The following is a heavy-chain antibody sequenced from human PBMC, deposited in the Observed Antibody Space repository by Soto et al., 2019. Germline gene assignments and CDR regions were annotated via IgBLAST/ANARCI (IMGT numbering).Heavy chain of an antibody. CDR1: GFTFSSYA. V-gene: IGHV3-30-3*01. J-gene: IGHJ4*02. Sequence: QVQLVESGGGVVQPGRSLRLSCAASGFTFSSYAMHWVRQAPGKGLEWVAVISYDGSNKYYADSVKGRFTISRDNSKNTLYLQMNSLRAEDTAVYYCAREAVVVIDYWGQGTLVTVSS. CDR2: ISYDGSNK. CDR3: AREAVVVIDY. D-gene: IGHD3-22*01.